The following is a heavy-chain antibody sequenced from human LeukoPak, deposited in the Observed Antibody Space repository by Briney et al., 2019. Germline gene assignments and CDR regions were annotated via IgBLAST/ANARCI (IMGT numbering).Heavy chain of an antibody. CDR3: ARDRAWGYCDSSGYCLDY. V-gene: IGHV3-7*01. D-gene: IGHD3-22*01. CDR2: IKQDGSEK. J-gene: IGHJ4*02. Sequence: GGSLRLSGAASGFTFSTNWMSWVRQAPGKGLEWVANIKQDGSEKYYVDSVKGRFTISRDNAKNSLYLQMNSLRAEDTAVYYCARDRAWGYCDSSGYCLDYWGQGTLVTVSS. CDR1: GFTFSTNW.